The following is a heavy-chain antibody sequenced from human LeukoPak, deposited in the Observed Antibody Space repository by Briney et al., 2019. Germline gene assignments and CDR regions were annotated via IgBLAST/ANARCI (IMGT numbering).Heavy chain of an antibody. Sequence: GGSLRLSCAASGFTFSDYYMSWIRQAPGKGLEWVSYISSSSYTNYADSVKGRFTISRDNAKKSLYLQMNSLRVEDAAVYYCAREARGSTRSFDYWGQGTLVTVSS. CDR2: ISSSSYT. CDR1: GFTFSDYY. CDR3: AREARGSTRSFDY. J-gene: IGHJ4*02. D-gene: IGHD2-2*01. V-gene: IGHV3-11*06.